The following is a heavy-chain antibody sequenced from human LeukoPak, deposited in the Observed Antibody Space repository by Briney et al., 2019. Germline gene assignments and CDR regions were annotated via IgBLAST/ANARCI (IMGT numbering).Heavy chain of an antibody. CDR1: GFTFSSYW. J-gene: IGHJ4*02. D-gene: IGHD1-1*01. V-gene: IGHV3-7*01. Sequence: GGSLRLSCAASGFTFSSYWMSWVRQAPGKGLEWVANIKQDGSEKYYVDSVKGRFTISRDNSKNTVYLQINTLRTDDAAIYYCAKPYPTLTTSAVLDNWGQGTLVTVSS. CDR3: AKPYPTLTTSAVLDN. CDR2: IKQDGSEK.